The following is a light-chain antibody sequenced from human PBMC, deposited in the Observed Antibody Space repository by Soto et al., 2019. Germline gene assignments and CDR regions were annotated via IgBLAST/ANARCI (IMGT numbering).Light chain of an antibody. Sequence: EIVLTQSPGTLSLSPGERATLSCRASQSVRSSHLAWYQQKPGQAPRLLIYGASSRATGIPDRFSGSGSGTDFTITISRLEPEDFAVYYCKQYSSSPLTFGGGTKVEIK. CDR2: GAS. J-gene: IGKJ4*01. V-gene: IGKV3-20*01. CDR1: QSVRSSH. CDR3: KQYSSSPLT.